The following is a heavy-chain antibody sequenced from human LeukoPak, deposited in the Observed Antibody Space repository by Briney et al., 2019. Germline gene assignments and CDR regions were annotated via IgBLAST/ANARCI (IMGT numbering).Heavy chain of an antibody. V-gene: IGHV3-23*01. J-gene: IGHJ6*02. CDR2: IRGSGGST. D-gene: IGHD3-10*01. CDR3: ANTIVRGVASMDV. CDR1: GFTFSSYA. Sequence: GGSLRLSCAASGFTFSSYAMSWVRQAPGKGLEWVSAIRGSGGSTYYADAVKGRFIISRDNSRNTLYLQMHSLGAEDTAVYYCANTIVRGVASMDVWGQGTTVTVSS.